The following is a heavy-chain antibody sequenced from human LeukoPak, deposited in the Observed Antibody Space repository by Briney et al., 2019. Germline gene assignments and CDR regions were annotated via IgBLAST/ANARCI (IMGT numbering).Heavy chain of an antibody. Sequence: PGGSLRLSCAASGFTFSSYAMSWVRQAPGKGLEWVSTTSGSSGNTYYADSVKGRFTFSRDNSKNTLYLQMNSLKAEDTAVYYCAELGITMIGGVWGKGTTVTISS. CDR3: AELGITMIGGV. D-gene: IGHD3-10*02. CDR1: GFTFSSYA. V-gene: IGHV3-23*01. CDR2: TSGSSGNT. J-gene: IGHJ6*04.